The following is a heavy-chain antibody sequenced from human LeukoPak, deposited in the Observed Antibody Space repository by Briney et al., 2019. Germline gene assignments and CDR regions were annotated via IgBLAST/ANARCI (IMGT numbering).Heavy chain of an antibody. CDR2: ISGSGGST. J-gene: IGHJ4*02. Sequence: GGSLRLSCAASGFTFSSYAMSWVRQAPGKGLEWVSAISGSGGSTYYADSVKGRFTISRDNSKNTPYLQMNSLRAEDTAVYYCATFPLAAAGIRVYCWGQGTLVTVSS. CDR1: GFTFSSYA. D-gene: IGHD6-13*01. CDR3: ATFPLAAAGIRVYC. V-gene: IGHV3-23*01.